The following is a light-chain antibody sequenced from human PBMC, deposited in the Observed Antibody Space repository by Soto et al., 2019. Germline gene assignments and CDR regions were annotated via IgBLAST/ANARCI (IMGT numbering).Light chain of an antibody. J-gene: IGKJ5*01. Sequence: EIVLTQSPATLSLSPGERATLSCRASPSVTNYLAWYQQKPGQPPRLLIYGAFSRAAGIPARFSGSGSGTDFTLTISSLEPEDSAVYYCQQRNIWPPVTFGQGKRLEIK. CDR1: PSVTNY. V-gene: IGKV3-11*01. CDR3: QQRNIWPPVT. CDR2: GAF.